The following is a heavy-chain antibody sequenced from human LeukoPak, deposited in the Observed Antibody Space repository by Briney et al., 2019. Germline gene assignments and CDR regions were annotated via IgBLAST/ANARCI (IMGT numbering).Heavy chain of an antibody. CDR1: EFTFANYG. CDR2: ISDSGDST. J-gene: IGHJ4*02. V-gene: IGHV3-23*01. CDR3: AKDMARWVPHNPEVR. D-gene: IGHD5-24*01. Sequence: PGGSLRLSCAASEFTFANYGMTWVRQAPGAGLEWVSGISDSGDSTYYADTVKGRFTISRDNFKNTLDLQMNSLRAEDTAVYYCAKDMARWVPHNPEVRWGQGTLVTVSS.